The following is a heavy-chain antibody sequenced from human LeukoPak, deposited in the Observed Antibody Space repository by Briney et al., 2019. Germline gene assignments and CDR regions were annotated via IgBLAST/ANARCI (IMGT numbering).Heavy chain of an antibody. Sequence: GGSLRLPCAASGFTFSSYAMSWVRQAPGKGLEWVSAISGSGGSTYYADSVKGRFTISRDNSKNTLYLQMNSLRAEDTAVYYCAKGEKTLLGYYYYYMDVWGKGTTVTVSS. D-gene: IGHD7-27*01. CDR1: GFTFSSYA. J-gene: IGHJ6*03. V-gene: IGHV3-23*01. CDR3: AKGEKTLLGYYYYYMDV. CDR2: ISGSGGST.